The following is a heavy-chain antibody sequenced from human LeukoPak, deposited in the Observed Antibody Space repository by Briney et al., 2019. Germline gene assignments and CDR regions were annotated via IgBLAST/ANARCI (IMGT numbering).Heavy chain of an antibody. J-gene: IGHJ4*02. CDR2: ISGSGGST. D-gene: IGHD3-22*01. V-gene: IGHV3-23*01. Sequence: PGGSLRLSCAASGFTFSSYEMNWVRQAPGKGLEWVSAISGSGGSTYYADSVKGRFTISRDNSKNTLYLQMNSLRAEDTAVYYCAKDDYYDDIFDYWGQGTLVTVSS. CDR1: GFTFSSYE. CDR3: AKDDYYDDIFDY.